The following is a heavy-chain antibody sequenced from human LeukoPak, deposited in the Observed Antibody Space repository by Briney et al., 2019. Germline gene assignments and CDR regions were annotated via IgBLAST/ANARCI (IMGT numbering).Heavy chain of an antibody. J-gene: IGHJ4*02. CDR3: ASLYGEILDY. CDR1: GFTFSNYN. D-gene: IGHD4-17*01. CDR2: ISSSSSTI. V-gene: IGHV3-48*01. Sequence: PGWSLRLSCAASGFTFSNYNMNWVRQAPGKGLEWVSYISSSSSTIYYADSVKGRFTISRDNAKNSLYLQMNSLRAEDTAVYYCASLYGEILDYWGQGTLVTVPS.